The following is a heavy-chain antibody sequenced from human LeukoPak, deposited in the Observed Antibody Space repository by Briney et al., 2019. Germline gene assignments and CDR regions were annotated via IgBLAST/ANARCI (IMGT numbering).Heavy chain of an antibody. CDR1: GFTFSSHS. CDR2: ISGSSDYI. Sequence: GGSLRLSCAASGFTFSSHSMNWVRQAPGKGLEWVSSISGSSDYIYYADSVKGRFTISRDNAKNSLYLQMNSPRVEDAAVYYCARIALQLGFCSSSGCASDYWGQGALVTVSS. CDR3: ARIALQLGFCSSSGCASDY. V-gene: IGHV3-21*01. D-gene: IGHD2-2*01. J-gene: IGHJ4*02.